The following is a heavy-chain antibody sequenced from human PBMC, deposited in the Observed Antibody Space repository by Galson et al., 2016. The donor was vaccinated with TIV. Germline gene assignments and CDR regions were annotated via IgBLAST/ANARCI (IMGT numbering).Heavy chain of an antibody. D-gene: IGHD3-10*01. J-gene: IGHJ4*02. CDR3: AREFRGYYFDY. CDR2: VWFDGSNK. Sequence: SLRLSCAASGFTFGSYGVHWVRQAPGKGLEWVTGVWFDGSNKYYADSVKGRFTVSRDNSKNTLYLQMNSLRAEDTAVYYCAREFRGYYFDYGGQGTLFTVSS. V-gene: IGHV3-33*01. CDR1: GFTFGSYG.